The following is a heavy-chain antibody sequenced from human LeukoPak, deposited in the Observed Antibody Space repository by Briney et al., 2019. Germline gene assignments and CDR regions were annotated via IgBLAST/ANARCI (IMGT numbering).Heavy chain of an antibody. CDR3: ARDLRGYSYYYGMDV. J-gene: IGHJ6*02. CDR2: INPSGGST. V-gene: IGHV1-46*01. Sequence: GASVKVSCKASGYTFTSYYMHWVRQAPGQGLEWMGIINPSGGSTSYAQKFQGRVTMTRDASTSTVHMELSSLRSEDTAVYYCARDLRGYSYYYGMDVWGQGTTVTVSS. CDR1: GYTFTSYY. D-gene: IGHD5-12*01.